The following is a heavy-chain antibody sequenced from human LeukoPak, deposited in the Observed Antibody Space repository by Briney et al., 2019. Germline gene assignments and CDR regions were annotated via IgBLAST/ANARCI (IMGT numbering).Heavy chain of an antibody. Sequence: QPGGSLRLSCAASGFTFSSYWMSWVRQAPGKGLEWVANIKQEGSEKYYGDSVKGRFTISRDNAKNSVYLQMNSLRAEDTAIYYCARGVGLAYYHYYMDVWGKGTTVSISS. CDR2: IKQEGSEK. V-gene: IGHV3-7*01. J-gene: IGHJ6*03. CDR3: ARGVGLAYYHYYMDV. CDR1: GFTFSSYW.